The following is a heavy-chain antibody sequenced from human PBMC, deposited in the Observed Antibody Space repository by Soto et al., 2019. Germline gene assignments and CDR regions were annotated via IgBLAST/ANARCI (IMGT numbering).Heavy chain of an antibody. CDR3: AKVTARDFWSGYYSEDGLFYYYYGMDV. J-gene: IGHJ6*02. D-gene: IGHD3-3*01. CDR2: ISGSGGST. Sequence: PGGSLRLSCAASGFTFSSYAMSWVRQAPGKGLEWVSAISGSGGSTYYADSVKGRFTISRDNSKNTLYLQMNGLRAEDTAVYYCAKVTARDFWSGYYSEDGLFYYYYGMDVWGQGTTVTVSS. CDR1: GFTFSSYA. V-gene: IGHV3-23*01.